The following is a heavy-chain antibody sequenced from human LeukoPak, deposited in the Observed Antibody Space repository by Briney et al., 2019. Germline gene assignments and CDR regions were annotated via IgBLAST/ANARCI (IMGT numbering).Heavy chain of an antibody. CDR1: GNTLSELS. D-gene: IGHD2-21*01. CDR3: ATWVRFRPILVDAFDM. Sequence: ASVKVSCKVSGNTLSELSMHWVRQALGKGLEWMGGFDPEDGETIYAQKFQGRVTMTEDTSTDTAYMELSSLRSGDTAVYYCATWVRFRPILVDAFDMWGQGTMVTVSP. CDR2: FDPEDGET. V-gene: IGHV1-24*01. J-gene: IGHJ3*02.